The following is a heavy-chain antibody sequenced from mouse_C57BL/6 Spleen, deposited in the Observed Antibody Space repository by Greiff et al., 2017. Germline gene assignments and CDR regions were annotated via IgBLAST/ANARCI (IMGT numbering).Heavy chain of an antibody. Sequence: VQLQQSGPELVKPGASVKMSCKASGYTFTDYNMHWVKQSHGKSLEWIGYINPNNGGTSYNQKFKGKATLTVNKSSSTAYMELRSLPSEDSAVYYCATRGNHHFDYWGQGTTLTVSS. D-gene: IGHD2-1*01. CDR1: GYTFTDYN. CDR3: ATRGNHHFDY. CDR2: INPNNGGT. J-gene: IGHJ2*01. V-gene: IGHV1-22*01.